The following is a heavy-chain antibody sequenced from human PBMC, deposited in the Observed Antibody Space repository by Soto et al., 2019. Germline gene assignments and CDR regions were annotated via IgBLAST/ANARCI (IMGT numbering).Heavy chain of an antibody. J-gene: IGHJ6*03. D-gene: IGHD2-2*01. Sequence: SETLSLTCTVSGGSISSYYWSWIRQPPGKGLEWIGYIYYSGSTNYNPSLKSRVTISVDTSKNQFSLKLSSVTAADTAVYYCARQVIQPAAICVRYYYYYMDVWGKETTVTV. CDR3: ARQVIQPAAICVRYYYYYMDV. CDR2: IYYSGST. CDR1: GGSISSYY. V-gene: IGHV4-59*08.